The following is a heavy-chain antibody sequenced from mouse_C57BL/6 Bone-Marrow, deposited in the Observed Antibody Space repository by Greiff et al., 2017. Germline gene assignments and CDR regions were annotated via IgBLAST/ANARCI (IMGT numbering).Heavy chain of an antibody. Sequence: VQLQRAGAELVKPGASVKMSGKAAGDTFTTYPLEWMKQKHGKSLEWIGNFHPYNDDTKYNEKFKGKATFTVEKSSGTVYLELSRLTSDDSAVYYCARNNWYFDVWGTGTTVTVSS. CDR2: FHPYNDDT. V-gene: IGHV1-47*01. CDR1: GDTFTTYP. J-gene: IGHJ1*03. CDR3: ARNNWYFDV.